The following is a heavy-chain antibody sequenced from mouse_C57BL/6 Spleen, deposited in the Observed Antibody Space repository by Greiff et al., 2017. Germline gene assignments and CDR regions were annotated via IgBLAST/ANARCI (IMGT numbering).Heavy chain of an antibody. CDR3: ARRNYYGSRGFAY. CDR1: GFTFSSYT. V-gene: IGHV5-9*01. J-gene: IGHJ3*01. Sequence: EVMLVESGGGLVKPGGSLKLSCAASGFTFSSYTVSWVRQTPEKRLEWVATISGGGGNTYYPDSVKGRFTISRDNAKNTLYLQMSSLRSEDTALYYCARRNYYGSRGFAYWGQGTLVTVSA. CDR2: ISGGGGNT. D-gene: IGHD1-1*01.